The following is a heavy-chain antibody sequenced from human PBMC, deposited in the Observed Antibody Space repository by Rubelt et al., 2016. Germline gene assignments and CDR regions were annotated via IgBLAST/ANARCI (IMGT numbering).Heavy chain of an antibody. J-gene: IGHJ6*03. CDR2: MYYTGSG. D-gene: IGHD3-22*01. CDR3: ERETYDKLPGVAYYYYSIDF. Sequence: GKGLEWIGYMYYTGSGSYNPSLTGRVSISVDKSANQFSLRLTSVTAADTAVYWCERETYDKLPGVAYYYYSIDFWGKGTTVTVSS. V-gene: IGHV4-59*01.